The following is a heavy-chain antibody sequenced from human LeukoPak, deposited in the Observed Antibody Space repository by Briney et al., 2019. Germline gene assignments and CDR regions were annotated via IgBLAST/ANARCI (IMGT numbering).Heavy chain of an antibody. CDR2: INPNSGGT. V-gene: IGHV1-2*02. Sequence: ASVKVSCKASGYIFTGYYMHWVRQAPGQGLEWMGWINPNSGGTNYAQKFQGRVTMTRDTSISTAYMELSRLRSDDTAVYYCARDKRSFYYDSSGYSSWGQGTLVTVSS. J-gene: IGHJ4*02. CDR3: ARDKRSFYYDSSGYSS. CDR1: GYIFTGYY. D-gene: IGHD3-22*01.